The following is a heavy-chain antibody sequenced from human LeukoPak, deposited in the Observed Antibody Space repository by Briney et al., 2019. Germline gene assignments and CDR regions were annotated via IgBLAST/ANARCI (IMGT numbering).Heavy chain of an antibody. CDR3: ARDPGYDFWSGWYFDY. V-gene: IGHV1-46*01. CDR2: INPSGGST. D-gene: IGHD3-3*01. Sequence: ASVKVSCKASGYTFTSYYMHWVRQAPGQGLVWMGIINPSGGSTSYAQKFQGRVTMTRDTSTSTVYMELSSLRSEDTAVYYCARDPGYDFWSGWYFDYCGQGTLVTVSS. J-gene: IGHJ4*02. CDR1: GYTFTSYY.